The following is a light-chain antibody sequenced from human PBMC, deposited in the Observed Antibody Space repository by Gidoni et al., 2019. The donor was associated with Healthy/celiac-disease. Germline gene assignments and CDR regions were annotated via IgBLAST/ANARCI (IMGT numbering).Light chain of an antibody. CDR2: DVS. J-gene: IGLJ1*01. V-gene: IGLV2-14*03. Sequence: QSALTQPASVSGSPGQSITISCTGTSSDVGGYNYVSWYHQHPGKAPKLMIYDVSNRPSGVSNRFSGSKSGNTASLTISGLQAEDEADYYCSSYTSSSTRFGTGTKVTVL. CDR3: SSYTSSSTR. CDR1: SSDVGGYNY.